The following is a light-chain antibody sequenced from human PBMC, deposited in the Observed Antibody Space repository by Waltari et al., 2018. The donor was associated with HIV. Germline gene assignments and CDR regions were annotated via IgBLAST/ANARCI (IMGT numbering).Light chain of an antibody. CDR1: SSNIGSNT. CDR2: SNN. Sequence: QSVLTQPPSASGTPGQRVTISCSGSSSNIGSNTVNWYQQLPGTAPKLLIYSNNQQPSGVPDRFSCSKSGTSASLAIRGLQSEDEADYYCAAWDDSLNGWVFGGGTKLTVL. CDR3: AAWDDSLNGWV. V-gene: IGLV1-44*01. J-gene: IGLJ3*02.